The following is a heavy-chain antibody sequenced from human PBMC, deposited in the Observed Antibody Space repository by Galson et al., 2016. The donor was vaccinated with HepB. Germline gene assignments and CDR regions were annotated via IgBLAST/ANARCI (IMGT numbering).Heavy chain of an antibody. D-gene: IGHD6-19*01. J-gene: IGHJ4*03. CDR2: ISHYSGNT. V-gene: IGHV1-18*01. CDR3: ARVWLVGVFDY. CDR1: GYTFASYG. Sequence: SVKVSCKASGYTFASYGISWVRQAPGQGLEWMGWISHYSGNTYYAQKLQGRVTMTTDTSTSTAYMELRILRSDDTAVYYCARVWLVGVFDYWGQGTLVTVSS.